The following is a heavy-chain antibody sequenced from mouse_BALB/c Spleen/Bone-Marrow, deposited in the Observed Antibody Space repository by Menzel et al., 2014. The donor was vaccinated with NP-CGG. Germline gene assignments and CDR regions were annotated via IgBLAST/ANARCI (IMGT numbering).Heavy chain of an antibody. Sequence: VKLMESGPGLVAPSQSLSITCAVSGFSLTNYGVHWVRQPPGKGLEWLGVIWAGGSTNYNSALMSRLSIGKDNSKSQVFLKMNSLQNDDTAMYYCARVTSSAVGAMDYWGQGTSVTVSS. V-gene: IGHV2-9*02. J-gene: IGHJ4*01. CDR2: IWAGGST. D-gene: IGHD3-2*02. CDR3: ARVTSSAVGAMDY. CDR1: GFSLTNYG.